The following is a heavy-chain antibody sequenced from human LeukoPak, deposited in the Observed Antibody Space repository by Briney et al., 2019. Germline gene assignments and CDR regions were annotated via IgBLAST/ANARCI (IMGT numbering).Heavy chain of an antibody. CDR3: ARVLNYYDSSGYYFSY. Sequence: PGGSLRLSCAASGFIFRIYGMHWVRQAPGKGLEWVAVLSYGGTNKYYADSVKGRFTISRDNSKNTLYLQMNSLRAEDTAVYYCARVLNYYDSSGYYFSYWGQGTLVTVSS. CDR2: LSYGGTNK. D-gene: IGHD3-22*01. J-gene: IGHJ4*02. V-gene: IGHV3-30*03. CDR1: GFIFRIYG.